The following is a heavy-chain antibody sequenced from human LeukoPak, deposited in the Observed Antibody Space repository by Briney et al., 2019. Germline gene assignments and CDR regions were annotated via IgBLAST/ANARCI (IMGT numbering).Heavy chain of an antibody. CDR3: ARERDDSSSPSFDP. CDR2: IYRSGST. Sequence: PSETLSLTCTVSGGSISSDSYYWGWIRQPPGEGLEWIGTIYRSGSTYYNPSLKSRVTISVDTSKNQFSLKLSSVTAADTAVYYCARERDDSSSPSFDPWGQGTLVTVSS. J-gene: IGHJ5*02. D-gene: IGHD6-6*01. V-gene: IGHV4-39*07. CDR1: GGSISSDSYY.